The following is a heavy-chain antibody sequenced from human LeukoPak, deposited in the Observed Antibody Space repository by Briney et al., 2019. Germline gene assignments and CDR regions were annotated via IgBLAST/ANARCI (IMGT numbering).Heavy chain of an antibody. J-gene: IGHJ4*02. CDR2: VCYSGST. D-gene: IGHD3-10*01. V-gene: IGHV4-39*01. Sequence: SETLSLTCTVSGGSIRSSYYYWGWIRQPPGMGLEWIGSVCYSGSTYYNPSLKSRVTISVDTSKIQFSLRLSSVTAADTAVYYCAEGVRGIEYFDYWGQGTLVTVSS. CDR1: GGSIRSSYYY. CDR3: AEGVRGIEYFDY.